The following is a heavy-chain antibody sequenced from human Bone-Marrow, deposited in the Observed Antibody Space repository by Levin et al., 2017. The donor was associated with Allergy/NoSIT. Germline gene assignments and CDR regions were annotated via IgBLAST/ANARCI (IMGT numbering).Heavy chain of an antibody. J-gene: IGHJ4*02. V-gene: IGHV3-21*01. CDR3: AREGLFMVRVFDY. D-gene: IGHD3-10*01. CDR1: GFTFSIYS. Sequence: GESLKISCPVSGFTFSIYSINWVRQAPGKGLEWVSSISSSGSDMYYVDSVRGRFTISRDNAKNSLTLQMNSLRAEDTAVYYCAREGLFMVRVFDYWGRGTLVTVSS. CDR2: ISSSGSDM.